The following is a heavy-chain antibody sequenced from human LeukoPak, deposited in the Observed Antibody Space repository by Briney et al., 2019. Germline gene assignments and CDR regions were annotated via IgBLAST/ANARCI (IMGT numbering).Heavy chain of an antibody. Sequence: GRSLRLSCAASGFTFSSYAMHWVRQAPGKGLERVAVISYDGSNKYYADSVKGRFTISRDNSKNTLYLQMNILRAEDTAVYYCARSLFGFGESWDDYWGQGTLVTVSS. CDR3: ARSLFGFGESWDDY. CDR1: GFTFSSYA. CDR2: ISYDGSNK. J-gene: IGHJ4*02. V-gene: IGHV3-30*04. D-gene: IGHD3-10*01.